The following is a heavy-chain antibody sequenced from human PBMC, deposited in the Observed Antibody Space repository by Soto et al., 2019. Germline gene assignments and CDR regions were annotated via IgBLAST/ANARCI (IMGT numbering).Heavy chain of an antibody. D-gene: IGHD3-9*01. V-gene: IGHV2-5*02. CDR1: GFSLSTSGVG. CDR3: AHKSITITPPNVIALDY. J-gene: IGHJ4*02. Sequence: SGPTLVNPTQTLTLTCTFSGFSLSTSGVGVGWIRQPPGKALEWLALIYWDDDKRYSPSLKSRLTITKDTSKNQVVLTMTNMDPVDTATYYCAHKSITITPPNVIALDYWGQGTLVTVSS. CDR2: IYWDDDK.